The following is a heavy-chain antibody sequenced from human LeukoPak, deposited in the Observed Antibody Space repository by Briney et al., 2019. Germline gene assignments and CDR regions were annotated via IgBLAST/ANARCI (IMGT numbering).Heavy chain of an antibody. J-gene: IGHJ6*02. CDR2: IKSKTDGGAT. D-gene: IGHD2-21*02. CDR1: GFTFSNAW. V-gene: IGHV3-15*01. Sequence: GGSLRLSCAASGFTFSNAWMSWVRQAPGKGLEWVGRIKSKTDGGATDYAAPVKGRFTISRDDSKNTLYLQMNSLKTEDTAVYYYTTEIVVVTASTATHYYGMDVWGQGTTVTVSS. CDR3: TTEIVVVTASTATHYYGMDV.